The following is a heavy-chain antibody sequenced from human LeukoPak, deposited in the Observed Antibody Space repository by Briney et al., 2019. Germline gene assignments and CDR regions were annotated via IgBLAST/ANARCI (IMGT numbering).Heavy chain of an antibody. V-gene: IGHV3-73*01. D-gene: IGHD1-26*01. CDR1: GFTFSGSA. J-gene: IGHJ5*02. CDR2: IDKKDKGYATAT. Sequence: GGSLKLSCAASGFTFSGSAIHWVRQSSGKGLEWVGQIDKKDKGYATATAYAASVKGRFTSSRDDSINTAYLQMKSLKTEDTALYYCTRDSGTYNWFDPWGQGTLVTVSS. CDR3: TRDSGTYNWFDP.